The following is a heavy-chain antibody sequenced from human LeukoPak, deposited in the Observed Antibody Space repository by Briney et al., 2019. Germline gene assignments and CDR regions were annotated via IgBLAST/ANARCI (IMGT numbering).Heavy chain of an antibody. J-gene: IGHJ4*02. CDR1: GYTFTSYY. CDR2: INPSGGST. CDR3: ARGEWTYYDILTGYFVY. Sequence: ASVKVSCKASGYTFTSYYMHWVRQAPGQGLEWMGIINPSGGSTSYAQKFQGRVTMTRDTSTSTVYMELSSLGSEDTAVYYCARGEWTYYDILTGYFVYWGQGTLVTVSS. V-gene: IGHV1-46*01. D-gene: IGHD3-9*01.